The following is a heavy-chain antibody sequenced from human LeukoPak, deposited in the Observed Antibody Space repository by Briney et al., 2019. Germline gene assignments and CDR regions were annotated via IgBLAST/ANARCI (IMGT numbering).Heavy chain of an antibody. CDR3: ARFGRGTVGTVVNYYGMDV. V-gene: IGHV3-7*01. CDR2: IKQDGSEK. J-gene: IGHJ6*02. CDR1: GFTFSSYW. D-gene: IGHD4-23*01. Sequence: AGGSLRLSCAASGFTFSSYWMSWVRQAPGKGLEWVANIKQDGSEKYYVDSVKGRFTISRDNAKNSLYLQMNSLRAEDTAVYYCARFGRGTVGTVVNYYGMDVWGQGTTVTVSS.